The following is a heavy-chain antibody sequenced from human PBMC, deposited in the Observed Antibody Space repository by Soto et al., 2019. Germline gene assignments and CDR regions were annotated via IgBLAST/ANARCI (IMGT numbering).Heavy chain of an antibody. Sequence: GGSLRLSCAASGFTFSSYSMNWVRQAPGKGLEWVSYISSSSSTIYYADSVKGRFTISRDNAKNSLYLQMNSLRDEDTAVYYCARKGDTSDFSGYSYGYYYYYGMDVWGQGTTVTVSS. CDR1: GFTFSSYS. V-gene: IGHV3-48*02. CDR2: ISSSSSTI. CDR3: ARKGDTSDFSGYSYGYYYYYGMDV. D-gene: IGHD5-18*01. J-gene: IGHJ6*02.